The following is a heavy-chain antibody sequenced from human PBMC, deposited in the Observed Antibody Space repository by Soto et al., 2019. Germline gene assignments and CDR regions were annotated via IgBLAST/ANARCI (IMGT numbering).Heavy chain of an antibody. D-gene: IGHD5-12*01. CDR1: GFTFSTSA. CDR2: ITDGGGLT. Sequence: EVQLLEPGGGLVQPGGSLRLSCATSGFTFSTSAMTWVRQAPGKGLGWVSSITDGGGLTYYADSVKGRCTISRDSSKKTLSLQRSSLKTDDTAVYYCAVGGDVVGTIGHFYWGQGTLVTVSS. J-gene: IGHJ4*02. V-gene: IGHV3-23*01. CDR3: AVGGDVVGTIGHFY.